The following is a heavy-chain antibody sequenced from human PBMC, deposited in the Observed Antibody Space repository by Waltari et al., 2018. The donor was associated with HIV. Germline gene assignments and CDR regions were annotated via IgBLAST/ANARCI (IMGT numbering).Heavy chain of an antibody. D-gene: IGHD3-3*01. Sequence: QVQLQESGPGLVQPSETLSLTCTVSGDSISTFYWSWIRQPPGRRLEWIGYGCDSGSTNSNPSLKSRVTISLDTSKNQFSLNLTSVTAADTAIYYCARGDFWSGTPSGLYWFDPWGQGTLVTVSS. CDR3: ARGDFWSGTPSGLYWFDP. J-gene: IGHJ5*02. CDR1: GDSISTFY. CDR2: GCDSGST. V-gene: IGHV4-59*01.